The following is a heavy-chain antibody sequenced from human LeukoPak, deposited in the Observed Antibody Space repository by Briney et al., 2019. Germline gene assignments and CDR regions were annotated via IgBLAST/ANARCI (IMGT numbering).Heavy chain of an antibody. CDR3: PDDY. CDR1: GFTFSSYG. D-gene: IGHD2-2*01. J-gene: IGHJ4*02. V-gene: IGHV3-30*03. Sequence: GRSLRLSCAASGFTFSSYGMHWVRQAPGKGLEGWAVISFDGSNKYYADSVKGRFTISRDNSKNTLYLQMTSLRAEDTAVYYMPDDYWGQGSLVTVSS. CDR2: ISFDGSNK.